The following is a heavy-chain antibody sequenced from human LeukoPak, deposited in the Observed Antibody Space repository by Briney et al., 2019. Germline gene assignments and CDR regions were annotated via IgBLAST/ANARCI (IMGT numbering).Heavy chain of an antibody. J-gene: IGHJ3*02. V-gene: IGHV4-59*12. Sequence: PSETLSLTCTVSGGSISSYYWSWIRQPPGKGLEWIGYIYYSGSTYFNPSLKSRVTISLDTSKNQFSLKLSSVAAADTAVYYCARDLPLSGTFDIWGQGTMVTVSS. CDR2: IYYSGST. D-gene: IGHD5-12*01. CDR1: GGSISSYY. CDR3: ARDLPLSGTFDI.